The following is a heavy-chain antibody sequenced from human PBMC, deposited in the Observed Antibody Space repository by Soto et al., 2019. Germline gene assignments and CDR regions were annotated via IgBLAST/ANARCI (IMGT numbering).Heavy chain of an antibody. Sequence: QITLKESGPTLVKPTQTLTLTCTFSGFSLTTSGVGVAWILQPPGKALEWLALIYWNDDQRYSPSLNSRLTITKDTSNNQVVLIMTNMDPADTATYCCAYFSGYEQFDYWGQGTLVTVSS. J-gene: IGHJ4*02. D-gene: IGHD5-12*01. V-gene: IGHV2-5*01. CDR1: GFSLTTSGVG. CDR2: IYWNDDQ. CDR3: AYFSGYEQFDY.